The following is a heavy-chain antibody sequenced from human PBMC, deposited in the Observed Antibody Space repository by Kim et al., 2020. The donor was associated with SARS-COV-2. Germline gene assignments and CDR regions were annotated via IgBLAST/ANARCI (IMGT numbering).Heavy chain of an antibody. CDR1: GYTFTSYY. D-gene: IGHD2-15*01. CDR2: INPSGGST. CDR3: ARGADIVVVVAANYYYGMDV. J-gene: IGHJ6*02. Sequence: ASVKVSCKASGYTFTSYYMHWVRQAPGQGLEWMGIINPSGGSTSYAQKFQGRVTMTRDTSTSTVYMELSSLRSEDTAVYYCARGADIVVVVAANYYYGMDVWGQGTTVTVSS. V-gene: IGHV1-46*01.